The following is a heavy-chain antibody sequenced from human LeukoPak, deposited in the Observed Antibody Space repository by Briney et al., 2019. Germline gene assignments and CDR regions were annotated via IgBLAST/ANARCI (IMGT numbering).Heavy chain of an antibody. CDR2: INPNSGGT. CDR3: ARVGVHYYDSSGYREYFQH. Sequence: ASVKVSCKASGYTFTGYYMHWVRQAPGQGLEWMGWINPNSGGTNYAQKFQGRVTMTRDTSISTAYMELSSLRSDDTAVYYCARVGVHYYDSSGYREYFQHWGQGTLVTVSS. CDR1: GYTFTGYY. D-gene: IGHD3-22*01. V-gene: IGHV1-2*02. J-gene: IGHJ1*01.